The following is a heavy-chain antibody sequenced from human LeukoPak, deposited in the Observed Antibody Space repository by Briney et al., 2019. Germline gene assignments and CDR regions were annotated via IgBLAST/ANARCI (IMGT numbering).Heavy chain of an antibody. CDR2: TNYRSKWYN. D-gene: IGHD3-9*01. Sequence: SQTLSLTCALSGDSVSSNSVAWNWVRQSPSRGLEWLGRTNYRSKWYNDYAVSVKSRITINADTSKNQFSLHLNSVTPEDTAVYYCARVTLTGYTYYFDSWGQGTLVTVSS. J-gene: IGHJ4*02. CDR1: GDSVSSNSVA. V-gene: IGHV6-1*01. CDR3: ARVTLTGYTYYFDS.